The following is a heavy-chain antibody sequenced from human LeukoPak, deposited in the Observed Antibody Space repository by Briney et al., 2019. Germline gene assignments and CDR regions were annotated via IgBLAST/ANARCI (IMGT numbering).Heavy chain of an antibody. CDR3: AKDIGLGYDPCFDY. CDR1: GFTFDDYA. V-gene: IGHV3-43*02. J-gene: IGHJ4*02. Sequence: GGSLRLSCAASGFTFDDYAMHWVRQAPGKGLEWVSLISGDGGSTYYADPVKGRFTISRDNSKNSLYLQMNSLRTEDTALYYCAKDIGLGYDPCFDYWGQGTLVTVSS. D-gene: IGHD3-3*01. CDR2: ISGDGGST.